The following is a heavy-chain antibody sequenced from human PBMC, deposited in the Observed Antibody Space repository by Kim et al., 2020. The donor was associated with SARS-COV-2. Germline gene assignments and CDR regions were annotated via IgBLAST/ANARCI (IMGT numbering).Heavy chain of an antibody. V-gene: IGHV5-51*01. Sequence: GESLKISCKGSGYSFSNFWIVWVRQMPGKGLEVMGIVYPGDSDARYTPSFQGQVIISADKSISTAYLQWSSLKASDTAMYYCTRLTWGAGRVFPKEYREGRQGLDVWGQGTTVTVSS. CDR2: VYPGDSDA. D-gene: IGHD1-26*01. CDR1: GYSFSNFW. CDR3: TRLTWGAGRVFPKEYREGRQGLDV. J-gene: IGHJ6*02.